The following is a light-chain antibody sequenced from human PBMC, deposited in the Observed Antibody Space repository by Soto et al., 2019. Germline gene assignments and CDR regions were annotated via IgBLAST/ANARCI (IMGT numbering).Light chain of an antibody. V-gene: IGLV2-14*01. J-gene: IGLJ1*01. CDR2: DVS. CDR3: RSYTTSSTIV. CDR1: SSDVGGFNF. Sequence: QSALTQPASVSGSPGQSITISCTGTSSDVGGFNFVSWYQQPPGKAPKLMIYDVSHRPSGVSNRFSGSKSGNTASLTISGLQAEDEGDYYCRSYTTSSTIVFGTGTKLTVL.